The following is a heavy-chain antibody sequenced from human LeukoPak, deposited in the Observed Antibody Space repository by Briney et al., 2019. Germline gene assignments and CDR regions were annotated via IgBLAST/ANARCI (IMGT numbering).Heavy chain of an antibody. CDR3: ARLRNDAFDI. D-gene: IGHD1-14*01. V-gene: IGHV3-33*01. CDR2: IWYDGSNK. Sequence: GWSLRLSCAASGFTFSSYGMHWVRRAPGKGLEWVAVIWYDGSNKYYVDSVKGRFTISRDNSKSTLYLQMNSLRAEDTAVYYCARLRNDAFDIWGQGTVVTVSS. J-gene: IGHJ3*02. CDR1: GFTFSSYG.